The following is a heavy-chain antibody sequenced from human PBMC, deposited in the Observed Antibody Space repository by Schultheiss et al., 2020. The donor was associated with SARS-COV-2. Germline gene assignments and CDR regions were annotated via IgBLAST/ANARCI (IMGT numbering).Heavy chain of an antibody. D-gene: IGHD3-10*01. CDR1: GGSISSSNW. CDR3: VRVGRSYYGSGSPNWFDP. CDR2: IYHSGST. V-gene: IGHV4-4*02. J-gene: IGHJ5*02. Sequence: SETLSLTCAVSGGSISSSNWWSWVRQPPGKGLEWIGEIYHSGSTNYNPSLKSRVTISVDKSKNQFSLKLSSVTAADTAVYYCVRVGRSYYGSGSPNWFDPWGQGTLVTVSS.